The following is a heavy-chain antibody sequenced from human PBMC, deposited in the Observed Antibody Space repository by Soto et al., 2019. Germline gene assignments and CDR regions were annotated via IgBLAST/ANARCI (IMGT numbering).Heavy chain of an antibody. V-gene: IGHV1-8*01. CDR1: GYSFTSYG. J-gene: IGHJ4*02. CDR2: MNPNSGNT. D-gene: IGHD5-12*01. Sequence: ASVKVSCKASGYSFTSYGSNWVRQATGQGLEWMGWMNPNSGNTGYAQKFQGRVTMTRNTSISTAYMELSSLRSEDTAVYYCVRDSPIGSTFSGYDGIDYWGQGTLVTVSS. CDR3: VRDSPIGSTFSGYDGIDY.